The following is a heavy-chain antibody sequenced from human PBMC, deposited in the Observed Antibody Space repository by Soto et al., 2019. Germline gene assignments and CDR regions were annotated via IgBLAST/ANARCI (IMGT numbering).Heavy chain of an antibody. V-gene: IGHV1-18*01. D-gene: IGHD3-16*01. CDR3: ARGWGKYYGFNDN. CDR2: ISGNNDKR. CDR1: GYTFNTFG. Sequence: QIHLVQSGAEVKRPGASVRVSCKASGYTFNTFGITWVRQAPGQGLEWMGCISGNNDKRDYSRRLQGRLTLTADPSTETAYRARTRLTSDDTAVYYCARGWGKYYGFNDNWGQGTLVTVPS. J-gene: IGHJ4*02.